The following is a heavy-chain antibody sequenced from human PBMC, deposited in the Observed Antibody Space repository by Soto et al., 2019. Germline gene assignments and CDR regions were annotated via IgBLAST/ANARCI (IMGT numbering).Heavy chain of an antibody. CDR2: FIPILGIA. Sequence: QVQLVQSGAEVKKPGSSVKVSCKASGGTFSSYTISWVRQAPGQGLEWMGRFIPILGIANYAQKFQGRVTITADKSTSTAYMELSSLRSEDTAVYYCARDCSGGSCRWDQGTLVTVSS. CDR1: GGTFSSYT. V-gene: IGHV1-69*08. CDR3: ARDCSGGSCR. J-gene: IGHJ4*02. D-gene: IGHD2-15*01.